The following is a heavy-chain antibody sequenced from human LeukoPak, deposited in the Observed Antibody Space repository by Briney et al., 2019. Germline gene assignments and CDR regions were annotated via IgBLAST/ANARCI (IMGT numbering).Heavy chain of an antibody. D-gene: IGHD3-3*01. CDR1: GFTFSSYG. J-gene: IGHJ4*02. V-gene: IGHV3-30*18. Sequence: GGSLRLSCAASGFTFSSYGMHWVRQAPGKGLEWVAVISYDGSNKYYADSVKGRFTISRDNSKNTLYLQMNSLRAEDTAVYYCAKDQGWSGSVDYWGQGTLVTVSS. CDR3: AKDQGWSGSVDY. CDR2: ISYDGSNK.